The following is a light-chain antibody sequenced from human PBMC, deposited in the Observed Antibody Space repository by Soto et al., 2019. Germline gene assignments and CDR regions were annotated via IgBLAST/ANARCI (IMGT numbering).Light chain of an antibody. CDR1: QSISSY. J-gene: IGKJ1*01. CDR3: QQTYSTLWT. V-gene: IGKV1-39*01. CDR2: AAS. Sequence: DIQMTQSPSSLSASVGDRVAITRRASQSISSYLNWYQQKPGKAPKLLISAASSLQSGVPSRFSGSASGTDFTLTIISLQTEDFATYYCQQTYSTLWTFGQGTKVEIK.